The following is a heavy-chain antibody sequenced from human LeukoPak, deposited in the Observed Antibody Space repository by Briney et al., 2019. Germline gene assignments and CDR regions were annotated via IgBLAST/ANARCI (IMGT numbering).Heavy chain of an antibody. CDR3: ARASWRGANYYYYMDV. CDR1: GYTFTSYG. J-gene: IGHJ6*03. V-gene: IGHV1-18*01. CDR2: ISAYNGNT. D-gene: IGHD1-1*01. Sequence: ASVKVSCKASGYTFTSYGISWVRQAPGQGLEWMGWISAYNGNTNYAQKLQGRVTMTTDTSTSTAYMELRSLRSDDTAVYYCARASWRGANYYYYMDVWGKGTTVTVSS.